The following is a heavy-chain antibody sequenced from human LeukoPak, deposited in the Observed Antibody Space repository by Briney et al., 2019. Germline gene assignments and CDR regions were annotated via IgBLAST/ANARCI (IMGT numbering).Heavy chain of an antibody. J-gene: IGHJ4*02. V-gene: IGHV1-3*01. CDR1: GYTFTSYG. CDR2: INAGTAIT. CDR3: ARPLAVAGFDY. Sequence: VATVKVSCKASGYTFTSYGISWVRQAPGQRLEWMGWINAGTAITKYSQKFQDRVTISRDTSARTVYMELNSLRFEDTALYYCARPLAVAGFDYWGQGTLVTVSS. D-gene: IGHD6-19*01.